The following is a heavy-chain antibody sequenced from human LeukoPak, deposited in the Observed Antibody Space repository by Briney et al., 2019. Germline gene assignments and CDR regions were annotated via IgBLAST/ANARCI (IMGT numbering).Heavy chain of an antibody. CDR3: ARVKYYYDSSGYSDAFDI. CDR2: IYSGGST. J-gene: IGHJ3*02. V-gene: IGHV3-53*01. Sequence: GGSLRLSCAASGFTVSSNYMSWVRQAPGKGLEWVSVIYSGGSTYYADSVKGRFTISRDNSKNTLYLQMNSLRAEDTAVYYCARVKYYYDSSGYSDAFDIWGQGTMVTVSS. D-gene: IGHD3-22*01. CDR1: GFTVSSNY.